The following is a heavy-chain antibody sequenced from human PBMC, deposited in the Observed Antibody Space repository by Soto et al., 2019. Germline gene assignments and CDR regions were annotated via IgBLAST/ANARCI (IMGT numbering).Heavy chain of an antibody. CDR1: GYTFTGYY. CDR3: ARGPGRSSHHHNMPPVDY. CDR2: INPNSGGT. Sequence: QVQLVQSGAEVKKPGASVKVSCKASGYTFTGYYMHWVRQAPGQGLEWMGWINPNSGGTNYAQKFQGRVTMTRDTSISTAYLELSRLRSDDTAVYYCARGPGRSSHHHNMPPVDYWGQGTLVTVSS. V-gene: IGHV1-2*02. J-gene: IGHJ4*02. D-gene: IGHD2-2*01.